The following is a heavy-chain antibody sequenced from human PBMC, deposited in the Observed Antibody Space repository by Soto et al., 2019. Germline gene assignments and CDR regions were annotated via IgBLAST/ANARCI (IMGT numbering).Heavy chain of an antibody. CDR3: ARLIGSPGYYYGMDV. V-gene: IGHV5-51*01. J-gene: IGHJ6*02. Sequence: PGASQKISSKGSGYSSTRYWIGLVRPIPGEGLEWMGLIYAGDSDTRYGPSLQGQVTITADKSISTAYLQWSSLKASDTAMYFCARLIGSPGYYYGMDVWGQGTTVTVSS. CDR1: GYSSTRYW. CDR2: IYAGDSDT.